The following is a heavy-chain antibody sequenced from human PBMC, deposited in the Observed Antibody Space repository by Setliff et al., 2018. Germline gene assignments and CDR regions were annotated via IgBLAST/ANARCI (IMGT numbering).Heavy chain of an antibody. CDR3: ARKGISALSGAFDM. V-gene: IGHV4-4*07. Sequence: PSETLSFTCTVSGGSISNYYWSWIRQPAGKGLEWIGRIYTSGSTNYNPSLKSRVTMSVDTSKNQFSLKLSSVTAAGTAVYYCARKGISALSGAFDMWGQGTMVTVSS. CDR1: GGSISNYY. CDR2: IYTSGST. D-gene: IGHD1-26*01. J-gene: IGHJ3*02.